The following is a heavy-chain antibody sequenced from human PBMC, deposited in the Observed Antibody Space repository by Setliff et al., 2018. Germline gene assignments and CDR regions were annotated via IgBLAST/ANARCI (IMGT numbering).Heavy chain of an antibody. D-gene: IGHD1-1*01. CDR2: IYYTGTT. CDR3: ASRTTGPGGWFDY. Sequence: TLSLTCTVSGGSVSSTSYYWGWIRQPPGKGLEWIGTIYYTGTTYYSPSLKSRVTISVDTSKNQFSLRLTSVTAADTAIYYCASRTTGPGGWFDYWGQGAQVTVSS. CDR1: GGSVSSTSYY. V-gene: IGHV4-39*01. J-gene: IGHJ5*01.